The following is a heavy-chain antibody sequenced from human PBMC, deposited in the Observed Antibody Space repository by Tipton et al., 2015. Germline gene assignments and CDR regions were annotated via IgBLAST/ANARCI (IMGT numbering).Heavy chain of an antibody. CDR3: AGWFGVFDY. J-gene: IGHJ4*02. V-gene: IGHV4-31*03. D-gene: IGHD3-10*01. Sequence: TLSLTCTVSGASVSSGTYYWTWIRQLPGKGLEWIGYIFYRGKTYYTPSLKSRVTMSLDTSKNQFSLNLRSVTAADTAVYYCAGWFGVFDYWGQGTLVTVSS. CDR1: GASVSSGTYY. CDR2: IFYRGKT.